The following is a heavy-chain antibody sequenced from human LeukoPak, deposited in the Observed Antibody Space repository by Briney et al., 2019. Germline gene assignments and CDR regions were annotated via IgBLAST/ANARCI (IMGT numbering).Heavy chain of an antibody. Sequence: SETLSLTCTVSGYSISSGYYWGWIRQPPGKGLEWIGSIYHSGSTYYNPSLKSRVTISVDTSKNQFSLKLSSVTAADTAVYYCARGGVWGSGSYYSRFDYWGQGTLVTVSS. CDR3: ARGGVWGSGSYYSRFDY. D-gene: IGHD3-10*01. J-gene: IGHJ4*02. V-gene: IGHV4-38-2*02. CDR2: IYHSGST. CDR1: GYSISSGYY.